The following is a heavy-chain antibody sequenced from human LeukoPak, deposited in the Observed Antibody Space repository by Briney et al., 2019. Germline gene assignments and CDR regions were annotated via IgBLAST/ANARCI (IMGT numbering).Heavy chain of an antibody. CDR3: ARDRGYSYGYLPPGYYYYGMDV. CDR1: GFTFSSYW. D-gene: IGHD5-18*01. CDR2: INSDGSTI. V-gene: IGHV3-74*01. J-gene: IGHJ6*02. Sequence: GGSLRLSCAASGFTFSSYWMHWVRQAPGKGLVWVSRINSDGSTISYADSVKGRFTFSRDNAKNSLYLQMNSLRAEDTAVYYCARDRGYSYGYLPPGYYYYGMDVWGQGTTVTVSS.